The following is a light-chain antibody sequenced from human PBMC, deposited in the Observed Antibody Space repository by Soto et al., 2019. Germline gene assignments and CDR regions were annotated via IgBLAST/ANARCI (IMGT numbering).Light chain of an antibody. Sequence: DIQMTQSPSTLSASVGDRVTITCRASQTISTYLAWYQQRPGKAPKLLIYKASTVESGVPSRFSGSGSGTEFTLTISSLQPDDVATYYCQQYNSYPYTFGQGTTLKIK. J-gene: IGKJ2*01. CDR1: QTISTY. V-gene: IGKV1-5*03. CDR2: KAS. CDR3: QQYNSYPYT.